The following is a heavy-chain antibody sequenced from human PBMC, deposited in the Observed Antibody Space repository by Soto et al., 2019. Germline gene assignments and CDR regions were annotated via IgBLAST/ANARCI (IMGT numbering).Heavy chain of an antibody. CDR2: IWYDGSNK. CDR3: ARSFRQWLVDS. CDR1: GFTFSSYD. D-gene: IGHD6-19*01. V-gene: IGHV3-33*01. J-gene: IGHJ4*02. Sequence: VGSLRLSCAASGFTFSSYDMHWVRQAPGKGLEWVAIIWYDGSNKYYAGSVKGRFTISRDNSKNTLYLEVNSLRADDTAVYYCARSFRQWLVDSWGQGALVTVS.